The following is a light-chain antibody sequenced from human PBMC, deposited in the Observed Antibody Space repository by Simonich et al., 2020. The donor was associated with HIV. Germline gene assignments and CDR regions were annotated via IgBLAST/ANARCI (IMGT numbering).Light chain of an antibody. J-gene: IGLJ2*01. Sequence: QSALTQPASVSGSPGQSITISCTGTSSDVGEYNYVSWYQQHPGKAPKLMIYDVSNRPSGVSNRFSGSKSGNTASLTISGLQAEDEADYYCTSYTSSSTHVVFGGGTKVTVL. CDR3: TSYTSSSTHVV. CDR1: SSDVGEYNY. CDR2: DVS. V-gene: IGLV2-14*03.